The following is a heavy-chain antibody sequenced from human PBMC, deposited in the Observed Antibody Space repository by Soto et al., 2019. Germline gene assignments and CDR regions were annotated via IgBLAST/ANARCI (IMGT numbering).Heavy chain of an antibody. D-gene: IGHD3-16*01. V-gene: IGHV1-45*02. Sequence: SVKVSCKGSGNTFTYVYLHWVRQAPGQALEWMGWITPFNGNTKYAQKFQDRVTFTGDTSLNTAYMELSSLRSEDTAVYYCARDGGWLQPRNYFDYWGQGTLVTVSS. J-gene: IGHJ4*02. CDR2: ITPFNGNT. CDR1: GNTFTYVY. CDR3: ARDGGWLQPRNYFDY.